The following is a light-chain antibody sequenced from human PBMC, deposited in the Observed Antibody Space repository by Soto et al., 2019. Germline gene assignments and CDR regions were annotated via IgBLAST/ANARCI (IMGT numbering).Light chain of an antibody. V-gene: IGKV1-39*01. CDR3: QQSYSTPLT. Sequence: DIQMTQSPSSLSASVGERVTITCRASQSISIFLNWYQQKPGKAPKLLIYAASSLESGVPSRFSGSGSGTDFTLTISSLQPEDFATYSCQQSYSTPLTFGGGTKVEIK. J-gene: IGKJ4*01. CDR2: AAS. CDR1: QSISIF.